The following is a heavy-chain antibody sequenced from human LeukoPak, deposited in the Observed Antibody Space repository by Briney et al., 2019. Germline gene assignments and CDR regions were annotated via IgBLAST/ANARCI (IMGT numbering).Heavy chain of an antibody. Sequence: GGSLRLSCVASGFTFSNYGMHWVRQAPGKGLEWVAFIRYDGSNKYYADSVKGRFTISRDNSKNTLFLQMNSLRAEDTAVYYCARDYGYDEPFDYWGQGTLVTVSS. CDR2: IRYDGSNK. V-gene: IGHV3-30*02. CDR3: ARDYGYDEPFDY. J-gene: IGHJ4*02. CDR1: GFTFSNYG. D-gene: IGHD5-12*01.